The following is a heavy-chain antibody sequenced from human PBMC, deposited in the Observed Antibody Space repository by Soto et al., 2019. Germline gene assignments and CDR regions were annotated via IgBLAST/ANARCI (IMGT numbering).Heavy chain of an antibody. J-gene: IGHJ4*03. V-gene: IGHV4-4*07. CDR2: ISNRGTT. CDR1: DDSMSRYY. CDR3: VRGSYYYNDCYFDY. Sequence: PSDTVPLTGSGFDDSMSRYYWSWIRQPAGKGLECIGRISNRGTTNYNPSPESRVTMSLDPPKNQIPLKLSSATAADTAIYYCVRGSYYYNDCYFDYWGLGTLVTVSS. D-gene: IGHD3-10*01.